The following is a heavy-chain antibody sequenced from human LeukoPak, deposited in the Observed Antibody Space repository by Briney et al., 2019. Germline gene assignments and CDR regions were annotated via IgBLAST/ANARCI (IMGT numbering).Heavy chain of an antibody. D-gene: IGHD3-22*01. V-gene: IGHV3-23*01. J-gene: IGHJ4*02. CDR2: ISGTGGSA. Sequence: GGSLRLSCAASGFTFSNYAMTWVHQAPGKGLEWVSGISGTGGSAYYADYVKGRFTISRDNSKNTLYVQMNSLRAEDTAVYYCAKWVPVGDYYVSGGIDYWGQGTLVTVSS. CDR1: GFTFSNYA. CDR3: AKWVPVGDYYVSGGIDY.